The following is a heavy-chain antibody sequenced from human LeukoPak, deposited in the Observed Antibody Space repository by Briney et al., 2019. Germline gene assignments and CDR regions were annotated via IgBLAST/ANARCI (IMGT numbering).Heavy chain of an antibody. CDR2: ISYSGST. CDR3: ARVGRGYSYGPFDS. D-gene: IGHD5-18*01. V-gene: IGHV4-39*07. Sequence: SETLSLTCTVSGGSISSNNYYWGWIRQPPGKGLEWIGSISYSGSTYYNPSLKSRVTISVDTSKNQFSLKLNSVTAADTAVYYCARVGRGYSYGPFDSWGQGTLVTVSS. J-gene: IGHJ4*02. CDR1: GGSISSNNYY.